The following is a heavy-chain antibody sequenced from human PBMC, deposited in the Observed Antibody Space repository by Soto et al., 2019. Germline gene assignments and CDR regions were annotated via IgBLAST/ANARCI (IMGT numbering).Heavy chain of an antibody. D-gene: IGHD2-2*01. CDR3: ARGPDIVLVPAAMPRSYYYYGMDV. Sequence: GGSLKLSCAASGFAFSSYAMHWVSKATGQGLEWVAVISYDGSNKYYADSVKGRFTISRDNSKNTLYLQMNSLRAEDTAVYYCARGPDIVLVPAAMPRSYYYYGMDVWGQGT. J-gene: IGHJ6*02. V-gene: IGHV3-30-3*01. CDR2: ISYDGSNK. CDR1: GFAFSSYA.